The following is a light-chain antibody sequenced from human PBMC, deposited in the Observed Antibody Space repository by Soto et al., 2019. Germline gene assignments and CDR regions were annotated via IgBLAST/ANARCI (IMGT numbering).Light chain of an antibody. CDR2: QAS. V-gene: IGKV1-5*03. Sequence: DIQMTQSPSTLSASVGDRVAITCRASQSVSGWLAWYQQKPGKVPKLLIYQASTLEDGVPSRFSGSGSGTEFTLTISSLQPDDSATYYCQHYNDYSYTFGPGINLEIK. CDR3: QHYNDYSYT. CDR1: QSVSGW. J-gene: IGKJ2*01.